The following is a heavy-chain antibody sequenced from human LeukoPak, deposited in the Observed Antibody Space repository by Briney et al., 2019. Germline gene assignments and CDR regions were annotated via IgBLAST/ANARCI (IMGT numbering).Heavy chain of an antibody. Sequence: ASVKVSCKVSGYTLTELSMHWVRQAPGKGLEWMGGFDPEDGETICAQKFQGRVTMTEDTSTDTAYMELSSLRSEDTAVYYCANLYSSAGADFDYWGQGTLVTVSS. CDR1: GYTLTELS. D-gene: IGHD6-25*01. CDR2: FDPEDGET. J-gene: IGHJ4*02. CDR3: ANLYSSAGADFDY. V-gene: IGHV1-24*01.